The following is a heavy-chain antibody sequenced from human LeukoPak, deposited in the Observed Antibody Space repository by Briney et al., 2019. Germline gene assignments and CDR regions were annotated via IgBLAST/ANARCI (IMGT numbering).Heavy chain of an antibody. CDR3: ARGLTAACDY. Sequence: PGRSLRLSCAASGFTFSSYAMHWVRQAPGKGLEWVAVISYDGSNKYYADSVKGRFTVSRDNSKNTLYLQMNSLRAEDTAVYYCARGLTAACDYWGQGTLVTVSS. CDR1: GFTFSSYA. CDR2: ISYDGSNK. J-gene: IGHJ4*02. V-gene: IGHV3-30-3*01. D-gene: IGHD1-14*01.